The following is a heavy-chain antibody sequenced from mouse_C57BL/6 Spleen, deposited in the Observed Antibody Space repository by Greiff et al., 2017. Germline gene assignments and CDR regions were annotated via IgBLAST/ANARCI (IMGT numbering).Heavy chain of an antibody. CDR2: IYPGDGDT. Sequence: QVQLKESGPELVKPGASVKISCKASGYAFSSSWMNWVKQRPGKGLEWIGRIYPGDGDTNYNGKFKGKATLTADKSSSTAYMQLSSLTSEDSAVYFCATYYSNYVKFAYWGQGTLVTVSA. J-gene: IGHJ3*01. V-gene: IGHV1-82*01. D-gene: IGHD2-5*01. CDR1: GYAFSSSW. CDR3: ATYYSNYVKFAY.